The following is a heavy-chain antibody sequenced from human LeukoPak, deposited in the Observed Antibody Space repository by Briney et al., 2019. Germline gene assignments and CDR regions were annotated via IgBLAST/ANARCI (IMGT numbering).Heavy chain of an antibody. CDR1: GFTFSSYS. V-gene: IGHV3-21*01. J-gene: IGHJ4*02. CDR3: ARGDSDSSGWYLGGDFDY. Sequence: GGSLRLSCAASGFTFSSYSINWVRQAPGKGLEWVSSISSGSSYIYYADSVKGRFTISRDNAKNSLYLQMNSLRAEDTAVYYCARGDSDSSGWYLGGDFDYWGQGTLVTVSS. D-gene: IGHD6-19*01. CDR2: ISSGSSYI.